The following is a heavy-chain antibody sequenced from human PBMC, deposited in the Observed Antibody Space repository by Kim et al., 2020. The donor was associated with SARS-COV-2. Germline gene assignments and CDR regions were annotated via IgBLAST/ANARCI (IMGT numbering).Heavy chain of an antibody. D-gene: IGHD3-10*01. CDR2: ADT. V-gene: IGHV1-3*01. CDR3: ARGSMATYDY. Sequence: ADTKSSQKFQGRVTITRDTLTSTVYMELSSLTAEDTAVYYCARGSMATYDYWGQGTLVPVS. J-gene: IGHJ4*02.